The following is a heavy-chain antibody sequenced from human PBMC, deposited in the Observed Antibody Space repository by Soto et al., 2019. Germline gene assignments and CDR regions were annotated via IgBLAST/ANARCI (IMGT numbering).Heavy chain of an antibody. Sequence: GGSLRLSCAASGFTFSDYYMSWIRQAPGKGLEWVSYISSSGSTIYYADSVKGRFTISRDNAKNSLYLQMNSLRSEDTAVYYCARESAYYYDSSGSRPYYFDYWGQGTLVTVSS. CDR2: ISSSGSTI. CDR1: GFTFSDYY. J-gene: IGHJ4*02. D-gene: IGHD3-22*01. V-gene: IGHV3-11*01. CDR3: ARESAYYYDSSGSRPYYFDY.